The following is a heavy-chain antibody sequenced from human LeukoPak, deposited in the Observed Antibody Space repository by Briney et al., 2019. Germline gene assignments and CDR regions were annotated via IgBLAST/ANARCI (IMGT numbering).Heavy chain of an antibody. D-gene: IGHD3-22*01. CDR3: AREADYDSSGLITFGFFDY. CDR2: ISAYNGNT. J-gene: IGHJ4*02. CDR1: GYTFTSYG. V-gene: IGHV1-18*01. Sequence: ASVKVSCKASGYTFTSYGISWVRQAPGQGLEWMGWISAYNGNTNYAQKLQGRDTMTTDTSTSTAYMELRSLRSDDTAVYYCAREADYDSSGLITFGFFDYWGQGTLVTVSS.